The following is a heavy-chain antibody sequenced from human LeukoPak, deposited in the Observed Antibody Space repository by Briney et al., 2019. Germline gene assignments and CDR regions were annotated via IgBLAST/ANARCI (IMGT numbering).Heavy chain of an antibody. V-gene: IGHV3-30*02. CDR2: IRYDGSNK. J-gene: IGHJ6*03. Sequence: PGGSLRLSCAASGFIFSSYGMHWVRQAPGKGLEWVAFIRYDGSNKYYADSVKGRFTISRDNSKNTLYLQMNSLRAEDTAVYYCAKDHGRELPYYYCYYYMDVWGKGTTVTISS. D-gene: IGHD1-26*01. CDR1: GFIFSSYG. CDR3: AKDHGRELPYYYCYYYMDV.